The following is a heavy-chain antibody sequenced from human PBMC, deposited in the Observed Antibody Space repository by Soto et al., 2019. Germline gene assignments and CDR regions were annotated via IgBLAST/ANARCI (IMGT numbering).Heavy chain of an antibody. V-gene: IGHV3-23*01. CDR3: AKGVSGVATIGSIHFDY. Sequence: LGGSLRLSCAASGFTFSSYAMSWVRQAPGKGLEWVSAISGSGGSTYYADSVKGRFTISRDNSKNTLYLQMNSLRAEDTAVYYCAKGVSGVATIGSIHFDYWGQGTLVTVSS. D-gene: IGHD5-12*01. CDR1: GFTFSSYA. CDR2: ISGSGGST. J-gene: IGHJ4*02.